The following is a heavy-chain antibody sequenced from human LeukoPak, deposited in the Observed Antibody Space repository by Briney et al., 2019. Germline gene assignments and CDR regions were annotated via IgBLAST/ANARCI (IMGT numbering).Heavy chain of an antibody. D-gene: IGHD1-26*01. Sequence: SETLSLTCTVSGGSISSSSYYWGWIRQPPGKGLEWIGSIYYSGSTYYNPSLKSRVTISVDTSKNQFSLKLSSVTAADTAVYYCASSLGGKGIGEIPFDYWGQGTLVTVSS. J-gene: IGHJ4*02. CDR3: ASSLGGKGIGEIPFDY. V-gene: IGHV4-39*07. CDR1: GGSISSSSYY. CDR2: IYYSGST.